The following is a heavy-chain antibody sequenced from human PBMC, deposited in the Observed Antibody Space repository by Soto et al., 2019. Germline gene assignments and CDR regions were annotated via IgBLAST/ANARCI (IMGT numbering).Heavy chain of an antibody. Sequence: PGGSLRLSCAASGFTFSSYGMHWVRQAPGKGLEWVAVISYDGSNKYYADSVKGRFTISRDNPKNTLYLQMNSLRAEDTAVYYCAKATPTLRYFDWSYDAFDIWGQGTMVTVSS. CDR2: ISYDGSNK. J-gene: IGHJ3*02. CDR3: AKATPTLRYFDWSYDAFDI. D-gene: IGHD3-9*01. V-gene: IGHV3-30*18. CDR1: GFTFSSYG.